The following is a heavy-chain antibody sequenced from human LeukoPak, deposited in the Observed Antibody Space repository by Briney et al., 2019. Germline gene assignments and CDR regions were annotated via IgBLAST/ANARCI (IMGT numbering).Heavy chain of an antibody. V-gene: IGHV3-23*01. CDR1: GFTFSSYG. J-gene: IGHJ4*02. CDR3: AKEEWLLAVYFDY. CDR2: ISGSGGST. D-gene: IGHD3-3*01. Sequence: QTGGSLRLSCAASGFTFSSYGMSWVRQAPGKGLEWVSAISGSGGSTYYADSVKGQFTISRDNSKNTLYLQMNSLRAEDTAVYYCAKEEWLLAVYFDYWGQGTLVTVSS.